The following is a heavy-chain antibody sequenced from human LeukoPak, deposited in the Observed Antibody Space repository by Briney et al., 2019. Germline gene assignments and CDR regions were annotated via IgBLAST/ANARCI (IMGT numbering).Heavy chain of an antibody. J-gene: IGHJ3*01. D-gene: IGHD1-26*01. CDR3: ARFKVGSNATQKNAFDV. CDR2: ISFDATKE. Sequence: PGGSLRLSCAASGFTFSNYAMHWVRQAPGKGLEWVAVISFDATKEYFGKSVKGRFTISRDNSKSTLFLRMHSLRVEDTALYFCARFKVGSNATQKNAFDVWGRGTVVTVSS. V-gene: IGHV3-30*17. CDR1: GFTFSNYA.